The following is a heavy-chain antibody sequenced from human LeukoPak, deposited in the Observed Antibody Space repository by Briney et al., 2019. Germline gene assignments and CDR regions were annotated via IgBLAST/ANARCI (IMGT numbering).Heavy chain of an antibody. Sequence: EASVKVSCKASGYTFTSYGISWVRQAPGQGLEWMGWISAYNGNTNYAQKFQGRATMTTDTSTSTAYMELRSLRSDDTAVYYCARQESPSGFDPWGQGTLVTVSS. V-gene: IGHV1-18*01. J-gene: IGHJ5*02. CDR3: ARQESPSGFDP. CDR1: GYTFTSYG. CDR2: ISAYNGNT.